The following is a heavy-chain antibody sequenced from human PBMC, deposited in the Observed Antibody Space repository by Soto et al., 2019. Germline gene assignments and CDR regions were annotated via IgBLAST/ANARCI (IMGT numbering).Heavy chain of an antibody. D-gene: IGHD3-10*01. J-gene: IGHJ4*02. V-gene: IGHV3-74*01. CDR2: ISPDGRTT. Sequence: PGGSLRLSCAASGFSLSHYWMHWVRQAPGKGLVWVSRISPDGRTTTYADSVKGRSTISRDNAKSTLYLQMNSLTVEDGAVYYCADSWLPTSYWGPGTLVTVSS. CDR1: GFSLSHYW. CDR3: ADSWLPTSY.